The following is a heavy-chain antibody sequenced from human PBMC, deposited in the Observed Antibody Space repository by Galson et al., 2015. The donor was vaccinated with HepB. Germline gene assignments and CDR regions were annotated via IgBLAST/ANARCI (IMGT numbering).Heavy chain of an antibody. CDR1: GFTFSNYG. D-gene: IGHD2-8*02. J-gene: IGHJ6*03. V-gene: IGHV3-48*01. CDR3: ARGEEEVVYPTYYYYSMDV. CDR2: ISRSSSTI. Sequence: SLRLSCAASGFTFSNYGMNWVRQARGKGLEWVSYISRSSSTIYYADSVKGRFAVSRDNAKNSLFLQMNSLRAEDTAVYYRARGEEEVVYPTYYYYSMDVWATGTTVAVSS.